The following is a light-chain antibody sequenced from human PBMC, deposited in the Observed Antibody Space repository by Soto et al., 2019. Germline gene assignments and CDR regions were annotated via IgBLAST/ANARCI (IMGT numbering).Light chain of an antibody. CDR2: EVF. J-gene: IGKJ3*01. Sequence: DIVLTQTPLSLSVTPGQPASISCTSSQSLLHRDGKTFLYWYLQKAGRPPQVIIYEVFNRVSGVPDRFSGSGSGTDFTLKISRVEADDVGIYYCMQGTQPPPVFGPGTKVDIK. CDR1: QSLLHRDGKTF. V-gene: IGKV2D-29*01. CDR3: MQGTQPPPV.